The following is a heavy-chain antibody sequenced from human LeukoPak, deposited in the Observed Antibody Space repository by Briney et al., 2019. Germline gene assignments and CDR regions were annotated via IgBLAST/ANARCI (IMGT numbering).Heavy chain of an antibody. CDR2: IYPGDSDT. CDR3: ARTTVITPHAFDI. D-gene: IGHD4-23*01. CDR1: GYSFTSYW. V-gene: IGHV5-51*01. Sequence: GESLKISCKGSGYSFTSYWIAWVRQMPGKGLECMGIIYPGDSDTRYSPSFQGQVTISADKSVSTAYLQWSSLKASDTTMYYCARTTVITPHAFDIWGQGTMVTVSS. J-gene: IGHJ3*02.